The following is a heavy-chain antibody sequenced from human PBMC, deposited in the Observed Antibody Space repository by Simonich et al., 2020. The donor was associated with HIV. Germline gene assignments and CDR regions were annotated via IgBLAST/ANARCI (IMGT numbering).Heavy chain of an antibody. V-gene: IGHV1-2*06. Sequence: QVQLVQSGAEVKKPGASVKVSCKASGYTFTDWNIHWVRQAPGQGLEWMGRVNPNRGGTDYFKKFHGRVTMTRDTSITTAYMQLSRLRSDDTAVYYCATHGPGSYSSALDIWGQGTMVTVSS. CDR2: VNPNRGGT. J-gene: IGHJ3*02. D-gene: IGHD1-26*01. CDR3: ATHGPGSYSSALDI. CDR1: GYTFTDWN.